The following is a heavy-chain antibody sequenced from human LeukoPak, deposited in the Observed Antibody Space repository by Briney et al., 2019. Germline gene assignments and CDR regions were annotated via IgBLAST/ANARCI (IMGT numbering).Heavy chain of an antibody. J-gene: IGHJ5*02. V-gene: IGHV1-8*01. CDR1: GYTFTNYD. CDR2: MNPNSGNT. CDR3: ASGPPCGGDCYYLENWFDP. D-gene: IGHD2-21*02. Sequence: ASVKVSCKASGYTFTNYDINWVRQATGQGLEWMGWMNPNSGNTGYAQKFQGRVTMTRDTSTSTVYMELSSLRSEDTAVYYCASGPPCGGDCYYLENWFDPWGQGTLVTVSS.